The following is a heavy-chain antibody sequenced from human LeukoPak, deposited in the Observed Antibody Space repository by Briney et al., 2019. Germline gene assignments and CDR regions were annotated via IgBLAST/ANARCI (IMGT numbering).Heavy chain of an antibody. CDR2: INHSGST. D-gene: IGHD3-16*01. CDR3: AGRVWWRNGSPFDY. V-gene: IGHV4-34*01. CDR1: GGSFSGYY. J-gene: IGHJ4*02. Sequence: PSETLSLTCAVYGGSFSGYYWSWIRQPPGKGLEWIGEINHSGSTNYNPSLKSRVTISVDTSKNQFSLKLSSVTAADTAVYYCAGRVWWRNGSPFDYWGQGTLVTVSS.